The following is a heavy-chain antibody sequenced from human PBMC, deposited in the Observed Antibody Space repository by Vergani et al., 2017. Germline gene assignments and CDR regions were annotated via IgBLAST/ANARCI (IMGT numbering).Heavy chain of an antibody. J-gene: IGHJ5*02. CDR1: GYTFTSYY. CDR3: ARDDIVVVPAHNWFDP. CDR2: INPSGGST. V-gene: IGHV1-46*03. Sequence: QVQLVQSGAEVKKPGASVKVSCKASGYTFTSYYMHWVRQAPGQGLEWMGIINPSGGSTSYAQKFQGRVTMTRDTSTSTVYVELSSLRSEDTAVYYCARDDIVVVPAHNWFDPWGQGTLVTVSS. D-gene: IGHD2-2*01.